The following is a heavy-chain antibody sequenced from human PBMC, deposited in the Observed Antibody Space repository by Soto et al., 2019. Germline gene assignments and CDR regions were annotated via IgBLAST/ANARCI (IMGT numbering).Heavy chain of an antibody. D-gene: IGHD2-2*02. CDR2: IYYSGST. CDR3: ARMGYCSSTSCYKGPWFDP. Sequence: QVQLQESGPGLVKPSQTLSLTCTVSGGSISSGGYYWSWIRQHPGKGLEWIGYIYYSGSTYYNPSLKSRVTISVDTSKNQFSLKLSSVTAADTAVYYCARMGYCSSTSCYKGPWFDPWGQGTLVTVSS. J-gene: IGHJ5*02. V-gene: IGHV4-31*03. CDR1: GGSISSGGYY.